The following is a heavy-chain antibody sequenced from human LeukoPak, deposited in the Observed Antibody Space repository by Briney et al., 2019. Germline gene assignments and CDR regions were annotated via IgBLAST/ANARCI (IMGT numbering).Heavy chain of an antibody. CDR2: IYHSGST. CDR1: GDSIGSSDFY. Sequence: SETLSLTCSVSGDSIGSSDFYWGWIRQPPGKGLEWIGSIYHSGSTYYNPSLKSRVTISVDTSKNQISLKLGTVTAADTAMYYCARSGIVGMDKNWFDPWGQGTLATASS. V-gene: IGHV4-39*07. CDR3: ARSGIVGMDKNWFDP. D-gene: IGHD2-2*03. J-gene: IGHJ5*02.